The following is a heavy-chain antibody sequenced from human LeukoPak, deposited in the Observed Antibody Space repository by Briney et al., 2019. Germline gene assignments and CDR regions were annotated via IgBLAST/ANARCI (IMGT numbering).Heavy chain of an antibody. CDR3: ARKVDTATETGSLDY. V-gene: IGHV5-51*01. D-gene: IGHD5-18*01. CDR2: IYPGDSDT. CDR1: GYSFTSYW. Sequence: GESLKISCKGSGYSFTSYWIGWVRQMPGKGLEWMGNIYPGDSDTRYSPSFQGQVTIPADKSISTAYLQWSSLKASDTAMYYCARKVDTATETGSLDYWGQGTLVTVSS. J-gene: IGHJ4*02.